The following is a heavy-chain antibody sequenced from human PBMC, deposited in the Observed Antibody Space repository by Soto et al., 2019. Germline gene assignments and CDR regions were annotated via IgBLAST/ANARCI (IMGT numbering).Heavy chain of an antibody. D-gene: IGHD1-1*01. CDR2: VFHSGSA. Sequence: QLQLQESGPGLVKPSGTLSLTCGVSSGSLSTPVWWSWVRLPPGKGLEWIGEVFHSGSANYNPSLQSRVTISLDKSTNQFSLRLSSVTAADTAVYYCARKAWTRLDYWGQGALVTVSS. J-gene: IGHJ4*02. CDR3: ARKAWTRLDY. CDR1: SGSLSTPVW. V-gene: IGHV4-4*02.